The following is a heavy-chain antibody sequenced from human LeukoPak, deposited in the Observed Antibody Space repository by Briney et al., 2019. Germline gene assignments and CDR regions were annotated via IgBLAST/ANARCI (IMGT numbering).Heavy chain of an antibody. CDR3: ARDRRGSSWYYYYYGMDV. J-gene: IGHJ6*02. D-gene: IGHD6-13*01. CDR2: IIPIFGTA. Sequence: GSSVKVSCKASGGTFSSYAISWVRQAPGQGLEWMGGIIPIFGTANYAQKFQGRVTITADESTSTAYMELSSLRSDDTAVYYCARDRRGSSWYYYYYGMDVWGQGTTVTVSS. CDR1: GGTFSSYA. V-gene: IGHV1-69*01.